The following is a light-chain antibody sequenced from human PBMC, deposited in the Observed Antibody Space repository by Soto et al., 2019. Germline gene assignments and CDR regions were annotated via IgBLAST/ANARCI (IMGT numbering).Light chain of an antibody. CDR1: SSDVGGYDS. CDR3: SSYTSSSTWV. J-gene: IGLJ7*01. V-gene: IGLV2-14*01. CDR2: EVS. Sequence: QSALTQPASVSGSPEQSITISCTGTSSDVGGYDSVSWYQQHPGKAPKLMIYEVSNRPSGVSNRFSGSKSGNTASLTISGLQAEDEADYYCSSYTSSSTWVFGGGTQLTVL.